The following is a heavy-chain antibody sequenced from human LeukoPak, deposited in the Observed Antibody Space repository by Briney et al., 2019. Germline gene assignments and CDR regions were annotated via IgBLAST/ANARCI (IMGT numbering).Heavy chain of an antibody. V-gene: IGHV3-30*02. CDR2: LQYDGTNK. Sequence: GGSLRLSCASTFTFSIYGMHWVRQAPGKGLEGVAFLQYDGTNKYYADSVKGRFTISRDNSRNTLYLQMNSLRAEDTAVYYCARDRTAYSYGTLFDYWGQGTLVTVSS. CDR1: TFTFSIYG. D-gene: IGHD5-12*01. J-gene: IGHJ4*02. CDR3: ARDRTAYSYGTLFDY.